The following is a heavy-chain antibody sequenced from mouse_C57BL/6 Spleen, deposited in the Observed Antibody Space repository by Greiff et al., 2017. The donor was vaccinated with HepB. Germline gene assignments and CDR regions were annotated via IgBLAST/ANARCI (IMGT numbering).Heavy chain of an antibody. V-gene: IGHV5-6*01. CDR2: ISSGGSYT. J-gene: IGHJ2*01. D-gene: IGHD2-4*01. CDR3: ARQGDYDVSYFDY. Sequence: EVQLLESGGDLVKPGGSLKLSCAASGFTFSSYGMSWVRQTPDKRLEWVATISSGGSYTYYPDSVKGRFTISRDNAKNTLYLQMSSLKSEDTAMYYCARQGDYDVSYFDYWGQGTTLTVSS. CDR1: GFTFSSYG.